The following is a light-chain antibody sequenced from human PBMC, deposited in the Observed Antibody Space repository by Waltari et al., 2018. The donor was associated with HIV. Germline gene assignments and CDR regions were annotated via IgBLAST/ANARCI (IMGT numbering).Light chain of an antibody. CDR2: DDN. J-gene: IGLJ3*02. CDR1: KIGTKD. CDR3: QVWDPNDDWV. Sequence: YVLTQPPSVSVVPGQTATVACIGHKIGTKDVHWYRQRPGQAPEVVVHDDNDRPSEIHVRISGSNSGDMATLRIANVEYDDEAVYSCQVWDPNDDWVFGGGTKLPVL. V-gene: IGLV3-21*02.